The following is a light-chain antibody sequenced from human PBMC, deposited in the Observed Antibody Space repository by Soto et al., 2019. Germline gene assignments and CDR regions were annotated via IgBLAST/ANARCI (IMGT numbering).Light chain of an antibody. Sequence: QSVLTQPPSVSGAPGQRVTISCTGSSSNIGAGYDVHWYQQLPGTAPKLLIYGNSNRPSGVPDRFSGSKSGTSASLAITGLQAEDEADDYGQSYGSRLSGYVVGTGTKVTVL. CDR2: GNS. V-gene: IGLV1-40*01. J-gene: IGLJ1*01. CDR1: SSNIGAGYD. CDR3: QSYGSRLSGYV.